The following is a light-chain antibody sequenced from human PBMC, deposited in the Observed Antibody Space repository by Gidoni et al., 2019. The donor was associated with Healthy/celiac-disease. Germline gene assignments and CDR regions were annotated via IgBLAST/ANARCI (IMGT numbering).Light chain of an antibody. CDR2: GNS. J-gene: IGLJ2*01. CDR1: SSNIGAGYD. CDR3: QSYDSSLSGSV. V-gene: IGLV1-40*01. Sequence: QSVLTQPPSVSGAPGQPVTISCTGSSSNIGAGYDVHWYQTLPGTAPKLPIYGNSNRPSGVPDRFSGSKSGTSASLAITGLQAEDEADYYCQSYDSSLSGSVFGGGTKLTVL.